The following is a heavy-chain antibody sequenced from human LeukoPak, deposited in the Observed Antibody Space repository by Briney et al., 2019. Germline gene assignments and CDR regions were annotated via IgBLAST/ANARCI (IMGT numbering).Heavy chain of an antibody. CDR1: GFIFSSFS. CDR3: AKDLGYYDILTGYAGFDY. CDR2: IGSSSRTI. Sequence: QSGGSLRLSCAASGFIFSSFSVNWVRHAPGKGLERISYIGSSSRTIYYADSVKGRFTISRDNSKNTLYLQMNSLRAEDTAVYYCAKDLGYYDILTGYAGFDYWGQGTLVTVSS. J-gene: IGHJ4*02. V-gene: IGHV3-48*01. D-gene: IGHD3-9*01.